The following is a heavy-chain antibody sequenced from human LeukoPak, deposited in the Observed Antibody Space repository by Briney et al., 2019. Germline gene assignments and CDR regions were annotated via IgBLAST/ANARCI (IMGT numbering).Heavy chain of an antibody. J-gene: IGHJ5*01. D-gene: IGHD2-2*03. Sequence: GGSLRLSCAASGFSFSDYAMRWVRQAPGKSLEWVAGLFGSGSGKSYADSVKGRVTISRDNSRNMVFLQMYSLSAEDTAMYYCVKDLISRDGYWDIDSWGRGTLVTVSS. V-gene: IGHV3-23*01. CDR3: VKDLISRDGYWDIDS. CDR2: LFGSGSGK. CDR1: GFSFSDYA.